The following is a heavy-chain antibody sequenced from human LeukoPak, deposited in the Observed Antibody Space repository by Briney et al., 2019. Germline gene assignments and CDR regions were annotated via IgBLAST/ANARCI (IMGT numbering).Heavy chain of an antibody. CDR2: ISYDGSNK. CDR1: GFTFGSHA. D-gene: IGHD2-2*01. V-gene: IGHV3-30*04. CDR3: ARDNVDCSSTSCYNWFDP. Sequence: GGSLRLSCAASGFTFGSHAMHWVRQAPGKGLEWVAVISYDGSNKYYADSVKGRFTISRDNSKNTLYLQMNSLRAEDTAVYYCARDNVDCSSTSCYNWFDPWGQGTLVTVSS. J-gene: IGHJ5*02.